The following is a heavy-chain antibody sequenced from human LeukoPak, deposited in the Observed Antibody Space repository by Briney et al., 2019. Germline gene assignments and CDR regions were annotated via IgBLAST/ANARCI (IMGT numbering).Heavy chain of an antibody. J-gene: IGHJ4*02. CDR2: IIPIFGTA. D-gene: IGHD5-24*01. Sequence: SVKVSCKASGGTFSSYAISWVRQAPGQGLEWMGGIIPIFGTANYAQKFQGRVTITTDESTSTAYMELSSLRSEDTAAYYCARRWHDRDGYKDYWGQGTLVTVSS. CDR1: GGTFSSYA. CDR3: ARRWHDRDGYKDY. V-gene: IGHV1-69*05.